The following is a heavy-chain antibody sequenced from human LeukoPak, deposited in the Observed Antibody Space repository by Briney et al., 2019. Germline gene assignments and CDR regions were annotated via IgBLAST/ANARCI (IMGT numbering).Heavy chain of an antibody. Sequence: ASVKVSCKASGYTFTVYYIHWLRQAPGQGLEWLGWINPTNGGTLYAQKFQGGVTMTRDTSISAVYMELNRLTADDTAVYYCARGVATVGAKFFDYWGQGTLVTVSS. J-gene: IGHJ4*02. D-gene: IGHD6-13*01. V-gene: IGHV1-2*02. CDR2: INPTNGGT. CDR1: GYTFTVYY. CDR3: ARGVATVGAKFFDY.